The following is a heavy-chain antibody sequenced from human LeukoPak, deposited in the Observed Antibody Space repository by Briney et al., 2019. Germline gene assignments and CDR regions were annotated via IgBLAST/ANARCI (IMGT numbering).Heavy chain of an antibody. CDR2: IYYSGST. J-gene: IGHJ6*02. CDR3: ARSIVPRNYYDSSGYSPGGYGMDV. CDR1: GGSISSGGYS. Sequence: SETLSLTCAVSGGSISSGGYSWSWIRQPPGKGLEWIGYIYYSGSTNYNPSLKSRVTISVDTSKNQFSLKLSSVTAADTAVYYCARSIVPRNYYDSSGYSPGGYGMDVWGQGTTVTVSS. V-gene: IGHV4-61*08. D-gene: IGHD3-22*01.